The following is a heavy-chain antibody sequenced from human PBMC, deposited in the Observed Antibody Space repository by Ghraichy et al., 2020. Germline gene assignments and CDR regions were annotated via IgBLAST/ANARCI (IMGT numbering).Heavy chain of an antibody. CDR2: IWYDGINK. V-gene: IGHV3-33*01. J-gene: IGHJ6*02. Sequence: GALRLSCAASRFTFSNHGMHWVRQAPGKGLEWVAVIWYDGINKYYADSVKGRFTISRDNSNNTLYLHMNSLRAEDTAVYYCARVGTSDYYYGMDVWGQGTTVAVSS. CDR3: ARVGTSDYYYGMDV. D-gene: IGHD1-14*01. CDR1: RFTFSNHG.